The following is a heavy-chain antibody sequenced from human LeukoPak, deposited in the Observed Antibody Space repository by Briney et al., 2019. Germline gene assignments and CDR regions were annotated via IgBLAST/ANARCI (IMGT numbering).Heavy chain of an antibody. D-gene: IGHD1-26*01. CDR2: ISYDGSNK. J-gene: IGHJ4*02. V-gene: IGHV3-30*14. Sequence: PGGSLGLSCAASGFTFRNYVIHWVRQAPGKGLEWVAVISYDGSNKYYADSVKGRFTISRDNSKNTLYLQMNSLRADDTAVYYCVCRIGGAPQWGQGTLVTVSS. CDR1: GFTFRNYV. CDR3: VCRIGGAPQ.